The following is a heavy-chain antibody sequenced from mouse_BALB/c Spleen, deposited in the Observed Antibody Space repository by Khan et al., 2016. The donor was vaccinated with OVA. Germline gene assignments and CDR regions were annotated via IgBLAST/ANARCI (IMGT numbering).Heavy chain of an antibody. J-gene: IGHJ3*01. Sequence: EVKLVESGGDLVKPGGSLKLSCAASGFTFSSYSMSWVRQTPDKRLEWVTTISSVGDYTYYPDSVKGRFTISRDNAKNTLYLQMRSLKSEDTAMYYWASHLAGSFVYWGQGTLVTVSA. CDR2: ISSVGDYT. CDR1: GFTFSSYS. CDR3: ASHLAGSFVY. D-gene: IGHD1-1*01. V-gene: IGHV5-6*01.